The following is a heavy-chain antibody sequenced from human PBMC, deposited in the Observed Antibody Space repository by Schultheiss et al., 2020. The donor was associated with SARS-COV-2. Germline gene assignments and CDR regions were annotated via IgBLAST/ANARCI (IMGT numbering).Heavy chain of an antibody. CDR2: IFSNDEK. CDR3: ARMGYYDFWSGYHGNYYSMDV. CDR1: GFSLSNARMG. V-gene: IGHV2-26*01. J-gene: IGHJ6*03. Sequence: SGPTLVKPTETLTLTCTVSGFSLSNARMGVSWIRQPPGKALEWLAHIFSNDEKSYSTSLKSRLTISKDTSKSQVVLTMTNMDPVDTATYYCARMGYYDFWSGYHGNYYSMDVWGKGTTVTVSS. D-gene: IGHD3-3*01.